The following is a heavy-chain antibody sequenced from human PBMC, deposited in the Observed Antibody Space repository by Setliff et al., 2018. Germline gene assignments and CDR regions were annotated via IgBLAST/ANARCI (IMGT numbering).Heavy chain of an antibody. D-gene: IGHD1-26*01. CDR2: IYSSGRT. J-gene: IGHJ6*03. CDR1: GGSISSYY. V-gene: IGHV4-4*08. Sequence: SETLSLTCTVSGGSISSYYWIWIRQPPGKGLEWIGYIYSSGRTNYNPSFKSRVTLSVDTSNNQFSQKVSSVTAADTAVYYCARAPPNRYSGSYEYFYMDVWGKGTTVTVSS. CDR3: ARAPPNRYSGSYEYFYMDV.